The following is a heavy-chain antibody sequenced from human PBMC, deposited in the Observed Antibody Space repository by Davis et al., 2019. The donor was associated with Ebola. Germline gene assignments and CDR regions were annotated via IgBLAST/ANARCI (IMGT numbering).Heavy chain of an antibody. CDR1: GGSMSPYY. CDR3: ASSRALYYYDSSGYYHTLHDAFDI. CDR2: IYYSGST. D-gene: IGHD3-22*01. J-gene: IGHJ3*02. Sequence: SETLSLSCTVSGGSMSPYYWSWIRQSPGKGLEWIGYIYYSGSTYYNPSLKSRVTISVDTSKNQFSLKLSSVTAADTAVYYCASSRALYYYDSSGYYHTLHDAFDIWGQGTMVTVSS. V-gene: IGHV4-59*08.